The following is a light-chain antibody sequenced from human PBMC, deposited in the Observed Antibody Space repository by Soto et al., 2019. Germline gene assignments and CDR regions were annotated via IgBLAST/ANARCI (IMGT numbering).Light chain of an antibody. Sequence: IVLTPSPCTLSLSPGERATLSCRASQSVSSSYLAWYQQKPGQAPRLLIYGASNRATGIPDRFSGSGSGTDFTLTISSLEPEDCAVYYCQQRINWPQTFGQGTKVDIK. CDR1: QSVSSSY. J-gene: IGKJ1*01. CDR2: GAS. CDR3: QQRINWPQT. V-gene: IGKV3D-20*02.